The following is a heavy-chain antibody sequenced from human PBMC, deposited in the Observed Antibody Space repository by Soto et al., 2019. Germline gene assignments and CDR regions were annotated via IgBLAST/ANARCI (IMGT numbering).Heavy chain of an antibody. V-gene: IGHV3-23*01. J-gene: IGHJ4*02. CDR1: EFSFDDYA. Sequence: EAQLLESGGDLVQPGGSLRLSCAASEFSFDDYAMSWVRQAPGKGLEWVSSITFTGVSIYYADSVKGRFTISRDNSKDTLYLQMNSLRAEGTAIYYCAKASVWYPYFDSWGQGTLGTVSS. CDR3: AKASVWYPYFDS. CDR2: ITFTGVSI. D-gene: IGHD6-13*01.